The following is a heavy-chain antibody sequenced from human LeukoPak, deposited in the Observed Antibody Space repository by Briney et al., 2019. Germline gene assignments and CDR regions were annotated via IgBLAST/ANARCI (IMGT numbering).Heavy chain of an antibody. V-gene: IGHV3-30*02. CDR1: GFTFSTYG. Sequence: GGSLRLSCAASGFTFSTYGMHWVRQAPGKGLEWVAFIRYDGSNQYYADSVKGRFTISRDNSKNTLYLQMNSLRAEDTAVYSCARGGDYSNYVGYWAQGTLVTVSS. CDR3: ARGGDYSNYVGY. D-gene: IGHD4-11*01. CDR2: IRYDGSNQ. J-gene: IGHJ4*02.